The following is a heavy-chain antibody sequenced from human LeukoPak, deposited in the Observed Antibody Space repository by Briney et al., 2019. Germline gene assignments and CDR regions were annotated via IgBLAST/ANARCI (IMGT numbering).Heavy chain of an antibody. D-gene: IGHD3-16*01. CDR2: IYPGDSDT. Sequence: GESLKISCKGSGYTFSAFWIGWVRQMPGKGLEWMGLIYPGDSDTRYSPSFEGQVTISADRSNNTAYLQWRSLEASDTAIYYCARRIFGGGGYAFDIWGQGTVVTVSS. J-gene: IGHJ3*02. V-gene: IGHV5-51*01. CDR1: GYTFSAFW. CDR3: ARRIFGGGGYAFDI.